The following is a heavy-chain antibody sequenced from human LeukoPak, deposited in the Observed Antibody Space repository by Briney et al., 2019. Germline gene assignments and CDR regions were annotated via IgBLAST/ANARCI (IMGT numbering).Heavy chain of an antibody. CDR1: GYTFTDYY. J-gene: IGHJ4*02. D-gene: IGHD3-10*01. CDR3: ARVMPLEGSGSDTLDY. Sequence: VASVKVSCKPSGYTFTDYYMHWVRQAPGQGLEWMGWINPHSGGTKYAQKFQGRVTMGRDTSISTAYMELSRLRSDDTAVYYCARVMPLEGSGSDTLDYWGQGTLVTVSS. CDR2: INPHSGGT. V-gene: IGHV1-2*02.